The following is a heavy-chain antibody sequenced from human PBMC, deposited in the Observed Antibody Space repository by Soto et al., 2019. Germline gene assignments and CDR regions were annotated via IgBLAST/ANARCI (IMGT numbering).Heavy chain of an antibody. J-gene: IGHJ6*02. Sequence: EVQLVESGGGLVQQGRSLRLSCTASGFNFHDYLMTWVRQAPGKGLEWVGCIRSKAYDGTTEYAASVEGRFSISRDASRTIAYLQMNSLKAEDTAVYYCSVAVVGLPPRSYYYYGLDVWGQGTTVTVSS. CDR3: SVAVVGLPPRSYYYYGLDV. CDR1: GFNFHDYL. CDR2: IRSKAYDGTT. V-gene: IGHV3-49*04. D-gene: IGHD2-2*01.